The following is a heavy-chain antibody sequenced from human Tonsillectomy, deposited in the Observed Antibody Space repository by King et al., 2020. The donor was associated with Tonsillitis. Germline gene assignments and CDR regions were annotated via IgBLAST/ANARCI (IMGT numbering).Heavy chain of an antibody. J-gene: IGHJ6*03. D-gene: IGHD5-18*01. V-gene: IGHV2-70*04. CDR1: GFSVTTSGMC. CDR3: ARILLHDYYYYMDV. Sequence: QITLKESGPALVKPTQTLTLTCTLSGFSVTTSGMCVSWIRQPPGKALEWLARIDWDDDKFYSRSLKTRLTISKDMSRNQVVLTMTNMDPVDTATYYCARILLHDYYYYMDVWGKGTTVTVSS. CDR2: IDWDDDK.